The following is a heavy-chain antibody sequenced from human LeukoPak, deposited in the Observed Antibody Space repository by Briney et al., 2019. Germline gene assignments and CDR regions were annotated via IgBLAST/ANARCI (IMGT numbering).Heavy chain of an antibody. D-gene: IGHD2-21*02. V-gene: IGHV3-21*01. CDR1: GFTFDSHT. CDR2: ISGSSTSV. CDR3: ARGTTALMDV. Sequence: GGSLRLSCAASGFTFDSHTVIWVRQAPGKGLQWVASISGSSTSVFYADPVKGRFTISRDNSKNSLFLQMDSLRVEDTATYYCARGTTALMDVWGKGTTVTVSS. J-gene: IGHJ6*03.